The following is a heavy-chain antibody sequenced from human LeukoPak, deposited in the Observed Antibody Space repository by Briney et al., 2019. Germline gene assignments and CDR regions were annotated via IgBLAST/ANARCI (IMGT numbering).Heavy chain of an antibody. J-gene: IGHJ4*02. V-gene: IGHV4-34*01. CDR2: ISPSGNT. Sequence: SETLFLTCAVYGGSFTIYSWTWIRQPPGKSLEWVGEISPSGNTQYNPSLKSRVTISLDASKSRFYLKLNSVTAADTAVYYCARRVRSADYRLDYWGQGTLVTVSS. D-gene: IGHD4-11*01. CDR3: ARRVRSADYRLDY. CDR1: GGSFTIYS.